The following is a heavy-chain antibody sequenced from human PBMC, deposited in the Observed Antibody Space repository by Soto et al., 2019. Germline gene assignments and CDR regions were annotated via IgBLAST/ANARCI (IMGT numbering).Heavy chain of an antibody. V-gene: IGHV1-18*01. CDR2: IGAYNGNT. CDR3: ARVLQLVGYFYYYMDV. CDR1: GYTFTNYG. J-gene: IGHJ6*03. Sequence: QVQLLQSGAEVKKPGASVKVSCKASGYTFTNYGITCVRQAPGQGLEWMGWIGAYNGNTHYTERLQGRVTMTTDTSTSTAYMELRGLRSDDSAVYYCARVLQLVGYFYYYMDVWGNGTTFTVS. D-gene: IGHD6-6*01.